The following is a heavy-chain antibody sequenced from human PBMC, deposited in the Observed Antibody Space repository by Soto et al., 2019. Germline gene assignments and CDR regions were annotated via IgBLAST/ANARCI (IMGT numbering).Heavy chain of an antibody. Sequence: EVQLEESGGGLVQPGRSLRLSCAASGFTFDDYAMHWVRQAPGKGLEWVSGISWNSGSIGYADSVKGRFTISRDNAKNSLYLQMNSLRAEDTALYYCAKDIGDDWGMFDPWGQGTLVTVSS. V-gene: IGHV3-9*01. D-gene: IGHD2-21*01. CDR3: AKDIGDDWGMFDP. CDR1: GFTFDDYA. CDR2: ISWNSGSI. J-gene: IGHJ5*02.